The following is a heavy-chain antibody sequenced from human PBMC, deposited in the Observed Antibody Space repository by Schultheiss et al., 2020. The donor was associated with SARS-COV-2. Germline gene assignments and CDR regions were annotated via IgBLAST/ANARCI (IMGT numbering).Heavy chain of an antibody. Sequence: SETLSLTCTVSGGSISSGSYYWSWIRQPPGKGLEWIGSIYYSGSTYYNPSLKSRVTISVDTSKNQFSLKLSSVTAADTAVYYCARAVLDYYDSSGYYYFDYWGQGTLVTVSS. D-gene: IGHD3-22*01. CDR1: GGSISSGSYY. CDR3: ARAVLDYYDSSGYYYFDY. V-gene: IGHV4-39*07. CDR2: IYYSGST. J-gene: IGHJ4*02.